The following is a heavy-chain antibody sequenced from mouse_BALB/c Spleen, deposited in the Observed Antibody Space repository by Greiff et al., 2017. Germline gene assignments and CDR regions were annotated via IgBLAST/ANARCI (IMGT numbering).Heavy chain of an antibody. CDR3: ARSEALLRWGYFDV. CDR2: IYPGDGDT. J-gene: IGHJ1*01. Sequence: VQLQESGPELVKPGASVKISCKASGYAFSSSWMNWVKQRPGQGLEWIGRIYPGDGDTNYNGKFKGKATLTADKSSSTAYMQLSSLTSVDSAVYFCARSEALLRWGYFDVWGAGTTVTVSS. D-gene: IGHD1-1*01. CDR1: GYAFSSSW. V-gene: IGHV1-82*01.